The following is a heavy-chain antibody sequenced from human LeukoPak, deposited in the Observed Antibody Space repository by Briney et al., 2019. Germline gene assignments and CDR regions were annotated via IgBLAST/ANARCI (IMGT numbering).Heavy chain of an antibody. Sequence: GGSLRLSCAASGFTSSSYAMYWVRQAPGKGLEWVAVISYDGRNKYYADSVKGRFTISRDNFKNTLYLQMNSLRAEDTAVYYCARGMTTVTTGDMDVWGKGTTVTVSS. CDR3: ARGMTTVTTGDMDV. CDR2: ISYDGRNK. CDR1: GFTSSSYA. J-gene: IGHJ6*03. D-gene: IGHD4-11*01. V-gene: IGHV3-30*04.